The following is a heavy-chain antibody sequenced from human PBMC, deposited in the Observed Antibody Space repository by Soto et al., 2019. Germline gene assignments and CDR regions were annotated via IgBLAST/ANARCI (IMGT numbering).Heavy chain of an antibody. CDR1: GGSFSGYY. CDR2: INHSGST. J-gene: IGHJ4*02. D-gene: IGHD2-8*02. V-gene: IGHV4-34*01. Sequence: SETLSLTCAVYGGSFSGYYWTWIRQPPGTGLEWIGEINHSGSTNYNPSLKGRVTISVDTSKNQFSLELTSVTAADTAVYYCARDKITGLFDYWGQGTLVTVPS. CDR3: ARDKITGLFDY.